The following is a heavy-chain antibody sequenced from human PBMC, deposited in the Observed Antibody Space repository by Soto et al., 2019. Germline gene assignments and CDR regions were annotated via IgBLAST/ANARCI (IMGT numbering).Heavy chain of an antibody. CDR3: ARPKDYDACIDL. D-gene: IGHD3-22*01. J-gene: IGHJ4*02. CDR2: INAGNGNT. CDR1: GGTFSSYA. V-gene: IGHV1-3*01. Sequence: ASVKVSCKASGGTFSSYAISWVRQAPGQRLEWMGWINAGNGNTKYSQKFQGRVTFTRDTSANTVYMELSSLISEDTAVYYCARPKDYDACIDLWGQGTLVTVSS.